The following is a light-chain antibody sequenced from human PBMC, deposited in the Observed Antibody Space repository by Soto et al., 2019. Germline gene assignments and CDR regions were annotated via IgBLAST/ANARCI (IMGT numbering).Light chain of an antibody. CDR2: DAS. CDR3: QQYNNGLPLT. Sequence: DIVLKPSPASLSVSPRETVALXCRASQSVGGNLAWYQQKPGQSPRLLIYDASTRATGIPARISGAGSGTEFTLSITSLQPEDFAVYYCQQYNNGLPLTVGGGGKVDIK. CDR1: QSVGGN. J-gene: IGKJ4*01. V-gene: IGKV3-15*01.